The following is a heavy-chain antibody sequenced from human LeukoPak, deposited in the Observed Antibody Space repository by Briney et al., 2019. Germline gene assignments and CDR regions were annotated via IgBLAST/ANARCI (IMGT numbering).Heavy chain of an antibody. J-gene: IGHJ4*02. CDR2: INHSAST. CDR1: GGSFSGYY. V-gene: IGHV4-34*01. CDR3: ARGSRGSGGSCYRN. Sequence: PSETLSLTCAVYGGSFSGYYWSWIRQPPGEGLEWIGEINHSASTNYNPSLKSRVTISVDTSKNQFSLKLSSVTAADTAVYYCARGSRGSGGSCYRNWGQGTLVTVSS. D-gene: IGHD2-15*01.